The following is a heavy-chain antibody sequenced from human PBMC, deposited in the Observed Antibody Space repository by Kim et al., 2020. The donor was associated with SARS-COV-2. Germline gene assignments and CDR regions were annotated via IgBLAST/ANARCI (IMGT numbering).Heavy chain of an antibody. CDR2: IYSGGSST. Sequence: GGSLRLSCAASGFTFSSYAMSWVRQAPGKGLEWVSVIYSGGSSTYYADSVKGRFTISRDNSKNTLYLQMNSLRAEDTAVYYCAKLPSHSSGMDVWGHGTT. CDR1: GFTFSSYA. J-gene: IGHJ6*02. CDR3: AKLPSHSSGMDV. D-gene: IGHD6-6*01. V-gene: IGHV3-23*03.